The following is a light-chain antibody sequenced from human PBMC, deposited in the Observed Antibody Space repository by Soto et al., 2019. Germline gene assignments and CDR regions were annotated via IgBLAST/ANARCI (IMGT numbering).Light chain of an antibody. J-gene: IGLJ2*01. CDR3: QVYDARRDHVV. CDR2: DDS. Sequence: SYELTQPPSLSAAPGRTARMTCGGDNIGSKNVHWYQQKAGQAPKLVVYDDSDRPSGTPERFSGSNSGNTATLTISGVEAGDEADYYCQVYDARRDHVVFGGGTKLTVL. V-gene: IGLV3-21*02. CDR1: NIGSKN.